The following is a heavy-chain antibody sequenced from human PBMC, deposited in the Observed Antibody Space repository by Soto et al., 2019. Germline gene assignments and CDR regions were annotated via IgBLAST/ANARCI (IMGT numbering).Heavy chain of an antibody. V-gene: IGHV3-30*09. J-gene: IGHJ4*02. Sequence: QVQLVESGGGVVQPGRSLRLSCAASGFSVSAYTVHWVRQAPGKGLEWVAVISSDGNHKYYTDSVKGRFAISRDTSTNTGFLPMTSLGPEDTAVYYCARWDHPLFVYWGRGTLVTVSS. CDR3: ARWDHPLFVY. CDR1: GFSVSAYT. CDR2: ISSDGNHK. D-gene: IGHD1-26*01.